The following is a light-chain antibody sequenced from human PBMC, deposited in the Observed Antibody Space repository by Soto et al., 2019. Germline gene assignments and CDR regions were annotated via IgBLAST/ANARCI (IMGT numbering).Light chain of an antibody. CDR1: QAIRND. CDR3: QQPNAYPWT. J-gene: IGKJ1*01. V-gene: IGKV1-17*01. Sequence: IQLTQSPSSLSAAVGDRVTFASRASQAIRNDLGWYQQKPGKAPKRLIYAAASLESEVPLRFSGSGSGTEFALTISSLQPEDFATYYCQQPNAYPWTFGQGTKVDIK. CDR2: AAA.